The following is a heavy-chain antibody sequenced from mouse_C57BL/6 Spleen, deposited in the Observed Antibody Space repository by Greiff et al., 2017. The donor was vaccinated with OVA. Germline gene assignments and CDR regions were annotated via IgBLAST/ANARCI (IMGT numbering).Heavy chain of an antibody. D-gene: IGHD2-4*01. CDR2: IYPGDGDT. CDR1: GYAFSSSW. V-gene: IGHV1-82*01. Sequence: VKLMESGPELVKPGASVKISCKASGYAFSSSWMNWVKQRPGKGLEWIGRIYPGDGDTNYNGKFKGKATLTADKSSSTAYMQLSSLTSEDSAVYFCAREVITTIYYYAMDYWGQGTSVTVSS. CDR3: AREVITTIYYYAMDY. J-gene: IGHJ4*01.